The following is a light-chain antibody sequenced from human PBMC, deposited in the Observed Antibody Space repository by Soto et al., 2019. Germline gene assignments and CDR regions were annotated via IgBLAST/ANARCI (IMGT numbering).Light chain of an antibody. V-gene: IGLV2-23*01. Sequence: QSVLTQPASVSGSPGQSITISCTGTSSDVGSYNLVSWYQQHPGKAPKLMIYEGSKRPSGVSNRFSGSKSGNTASLTISGLQAEGEADYYCCSYAGSRVFGGGTKLTVL. CDR1: SSDVGSYNL. CDR3: CSYAGSRV. J-gene: IGLJ3*02. CDR2: EGS.